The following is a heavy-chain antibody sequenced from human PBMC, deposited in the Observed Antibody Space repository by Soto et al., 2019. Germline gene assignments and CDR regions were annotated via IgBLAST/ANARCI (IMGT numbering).Heavy chain of an antibody. CDR1: GFTFDDYT. CDR3: AKGIRIRPTIATGSSFDY. Sequence: PGGSLRLSCGASGFTFDDYTMYWVRQAPGKGLEWVSLISWDGETTYFADSVVGRFTISRDNSKNSLHLQMDSLRPADTAFYYCAKGIRIRPTIATGSSFDYWGQGTLVTVSS. V-gene: IGHV3-43*01. J-gene: IGHJ4*02. D-gene: IGHD6-13*01. CDR2: ISWDGETT.